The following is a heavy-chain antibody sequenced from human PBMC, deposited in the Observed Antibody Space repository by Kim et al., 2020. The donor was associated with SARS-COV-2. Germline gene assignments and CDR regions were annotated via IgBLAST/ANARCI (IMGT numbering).Heavy chain of an antibody. J-gene: IGHJ6*02. Sequence: GGSLRLSCAASGFTFSSYAMHWVRQAPGKGLEWVAVISYDGSNKYYADSVKGRFTISRDNSKNTLYLQMNSLRAEDTAVYYCARVLGRRSITTSMDVWGQGTTVTVSS. CDR3: ARVLGRRSITTSMDV. V-gene: IGHV3-30*04. CDR1: GFTFSSYA. CDR2: ISYDGSNK. D-gene: IGHD3-22*01.